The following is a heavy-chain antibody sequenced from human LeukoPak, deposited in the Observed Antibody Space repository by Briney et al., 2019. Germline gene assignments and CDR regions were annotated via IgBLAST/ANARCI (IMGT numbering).Heavy chain of an antibody. CDR1: GGSFSGYY. J-gene: IGHJ6*02. D-gene: IGHD5-18*01. V-gene: IGHV4-34*01. Sequence: PSETLSLTCAVYGGSFSGYYWSWIRQPPGKGLEWIGKINHSGSTNYNPSLKSRVAISVDTSKNQFSLKLSSVTAADTAVYYCARGPSIQLWSDPYYYYGMDVWGQGTTVTVSS. CDR3: ARGPSIQLWSDPYYYYGMDV. CDR2: INHSGST.